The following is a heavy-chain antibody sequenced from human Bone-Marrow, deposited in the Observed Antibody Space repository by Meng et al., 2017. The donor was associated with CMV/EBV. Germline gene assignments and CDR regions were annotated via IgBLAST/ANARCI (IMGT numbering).Heavy chain of an antibody. D-gene: IGHD2-15*01. J-gene: IGHJ6*02. CDR2: ISSSSSYI. CDR1: GFTFSSYS. CDR3: AKETSSLTGYCSGGSCYSGRYDYYYGMDV. Sequence: GGSLRLSCAASGFTFSSYSMNWVRQAPGKGLEWVSSISSSSSYIYYADSVKGRFTISRDNAKNSLYLQMNSLRAEDTAVYYCAKETSSLTGYCSGGSCYSGRYDYYYGMDVWGQGTTVTVSS. V-gene: IGHV3-21*01.